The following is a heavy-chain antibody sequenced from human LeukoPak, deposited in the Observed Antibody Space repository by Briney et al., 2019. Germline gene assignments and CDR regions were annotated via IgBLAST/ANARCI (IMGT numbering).Heavy chain of an antibody. CDR1: GFTVSNNY. CDR2: IYSGGST. Sequence: PGGSLRLSCVVSGFTVSNNYMSWVRQAPRKGLEWVSLIYSGGSTYYADSVKGRFTISRDNSKNTVYLQMNSLRAEDTAVYYCAKGLGHYSYHGMDVWGQGTTVTVSS. V-gene: IGHV3-53*01. J-gene: IGHJ6*02. CDR3: AKGLGHYSYHGMDV. D-gene: IGHD7-27*01.